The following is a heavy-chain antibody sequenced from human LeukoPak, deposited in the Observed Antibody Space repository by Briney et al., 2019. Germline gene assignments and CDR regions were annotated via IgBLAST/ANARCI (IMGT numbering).Heavy chain of an antibody. CDR1: GYSFTSYW. V-gene: IGHV5-51*01. Sequence: GESLKISCKGSGYSFTSYWIGWVRQMPGKGLEWMGIIYPGDSDTRYSPSFQGQVTISADKSISTAYLQWSSLKASDTAMYYCARIPHPYYYDSSGSPGPWGQGTLVTVSP. CDR2: IYPGDSDT. CDR3: ARIPHPYYYDSSGSPGP. J-gene: IGHJ5*02. D-gene: IGHD3-22*01.